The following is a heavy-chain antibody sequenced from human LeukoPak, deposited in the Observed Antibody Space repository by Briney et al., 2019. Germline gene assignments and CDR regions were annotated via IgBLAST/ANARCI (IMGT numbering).Heavy chain of an antibody. Sequence: GGSLRLACAASGFTFSSYDMIWVRQAPGKGLEWVSDISGSGGITNYADSVKGRFIISRDSSKETLDLQMNSLRVEDTAVYYCAKLGSSWYYFDHWGQGTLVTVSS. J-gene: IGHJ4*02. CDR2: ISGSGGIT. CDR1: GFTFSSYD. V-gene: IGHV3-23*01. D-gene: IGHD6-13*01. CDR3: AKLGSSWYYFDH.